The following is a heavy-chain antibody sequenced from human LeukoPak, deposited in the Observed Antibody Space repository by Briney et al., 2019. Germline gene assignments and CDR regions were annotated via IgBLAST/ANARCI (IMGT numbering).Heavy chain of an antibody. V-gene: IGHV3-7*01. J-gene: IGHJ4*02. D-gene: IGHD3-22*01. Sequence: GGSLRLSCTASGFTFGDYAMSWVRQAPGKGLEWVANIKGDGSEKYYVDSVKGRFTISRDNAKTSLYLQMNSLRAEDTAVYYCARWNYDNGAYYLDYWGRGTLVTVSS. CDR3: ARWNYDNGAYYLDY. CDR2: IKGDGSEK. CDR1: GFTFGDYA.